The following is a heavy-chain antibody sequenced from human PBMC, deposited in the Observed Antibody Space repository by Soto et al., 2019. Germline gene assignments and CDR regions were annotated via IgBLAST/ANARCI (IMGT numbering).Heavy chain of an antibody. CDR3: ARERGPYYTDY. CDR1: GFTFSSYW. Sequence: EVQLMESGGGLVQPGGSLRLSCAASGFTFSSYWMQWVRQAPGKGLVWVSRINGDGGYTAYADSVKGRFTISRDNAKNTLYLQMNSLRDEDTAVYYCARERGPYYTDYWGQGTLVTVSS. J-gene: IGHJ4*02. V-gene: IGHV3-74*01. CDR2: INGDGGYT. D-gene: IGHD1-26*01.